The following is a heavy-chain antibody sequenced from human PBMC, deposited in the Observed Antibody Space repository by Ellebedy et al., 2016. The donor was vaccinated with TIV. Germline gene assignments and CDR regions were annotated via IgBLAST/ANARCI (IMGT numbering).Heavy chain of an antibody. CDR1: GFTFSSYS. CDR2: ISSSSSTI. J-gene: IGHJ4*02. V-gene: IGHV3-48*04. Sequence: GESLKISCAASGFTFSSYSMNWVRQAPGKGLEWVSYISSSSSTIYYADSVKGRFTISRDNAKNSLYLQMNSLRAEDTAVYYCAREGGDPPYYFDYWGQGTLVTVSS. CDR3: AREGGDPPYYFDY. D-gene: IGHD2-21*02.